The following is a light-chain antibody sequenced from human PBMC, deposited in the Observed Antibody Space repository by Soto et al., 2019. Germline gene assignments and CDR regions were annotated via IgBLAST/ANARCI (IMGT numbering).Light chain of an antibody. CDR3: QHYGRTAYT. CDR1: QSVSSNY. J-gene: IGKJ2*01. CDR2: GAA. V-gene: IGKV3-20*01. Sequence: EIVLTQSPGTLSLSPGERATLSCRASQSVSSNYLAWYQQKPGQAPRLLIYGAASRATGIPDRFSGSGSGTDFTLTISRREPEDVAVYYCQHYGRTAYTFGQGTTLEIK.